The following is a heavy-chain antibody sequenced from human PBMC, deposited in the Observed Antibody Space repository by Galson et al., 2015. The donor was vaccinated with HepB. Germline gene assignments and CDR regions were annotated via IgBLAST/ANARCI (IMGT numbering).Heavy chain of an antibody. D-gene: IGHD5-12*01. CDR2: ISGSGVTT. J-gene: IGHJ4*02. Sequence: SLRLSCAASGFTFSSYAMTWVRQAPGKGLEWVSAISGSGVTTYYADSVKGRFTISRDNSKNTLFLQMNSLRVEDTGIYYCAKDRAFSGYDPLDYWGQGTLVTVSS. CDR3: AKDRAFSGYDPLDY. CDR1: GFTFSSYA. V-gene: IGHV3-23*01.